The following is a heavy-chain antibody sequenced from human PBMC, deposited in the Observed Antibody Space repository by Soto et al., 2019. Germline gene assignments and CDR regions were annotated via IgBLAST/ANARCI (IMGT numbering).Heavy chain of an antibody. V-gene: IGHV3-23*01. CDR2: ISGSGGST. D-gene: IGHD2-15*01. Sequence: EVQLLESGGGLVQPGGSLRLSCAASGFTFSSYAMSWVRQAPGKGLEWVSAISGSGGSTYYADSVKGRFTISSDNSKNTLYLQMNSLRAEETAVYYCAKDRGGIVVVVAATVADYWGQGTLVTVSS. CDR3: AKDRGGIVVVVAATVADY. J-gene: IGHJ4*02. CDR1: GFTFSSYA.